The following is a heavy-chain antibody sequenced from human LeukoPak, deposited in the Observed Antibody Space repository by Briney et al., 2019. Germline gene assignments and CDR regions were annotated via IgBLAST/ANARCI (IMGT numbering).Heavy chain of an antibody. Sequence: GASVKVSCKASGFTFTNYYMHWVRQAPGQGLEWMGIINPSAGGTSYAQKFQGRVTMTRDMSTSTVYMELSSLRSEDTAVYYCARGRFGGSYWPFDYWGQGTLVTVSS. D-gene: IGHD1-26*01. V-gene: IGHV1-46*01. CDR3: ARGRFGGSYWPFDY. CDR1: GFTFTNYY. J-gene: IGHJ4*02. CDR2: INPSAGGT.